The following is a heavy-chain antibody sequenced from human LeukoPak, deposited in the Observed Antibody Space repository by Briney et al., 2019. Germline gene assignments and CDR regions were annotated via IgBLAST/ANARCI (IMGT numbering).Heavy chain of an antibody. D-gene: IGHD1-26*01. J-gene: IGHJ4*02. CDR3: ATTYRTSGGFDY. CDR2: FDPEDGET. V-gene: IGHV1-24*01. Sequence: ASVKVSCKVSGYTLTELSMHWVRQAPGKGLEWMGGFDPEDGETIYAQKFQGRVTMTEDTSTDTAYMELSSLRSEDTAVYYCATTYRTSGGFDYWGQGTLVTVSS. CDR1: GYTLTELS.